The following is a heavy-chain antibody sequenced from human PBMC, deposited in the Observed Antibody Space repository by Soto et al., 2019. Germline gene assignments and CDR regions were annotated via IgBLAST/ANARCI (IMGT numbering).Heavy chain of an antibody. CDR1: GFTFSSYA. CDR3: AKVGYSSGCPDY. J-gene: IGHJ4*02. D-gene: IGHD6-19*01. CDR2: ISGSGGST. V-gene: IGHV3-23*01. Sequence: EVQLLESGGGLVHPGGSRRLSCAASGFTFSSYAMSWVRQAPGKGLEWVSAISGSGGSTYYADSVKGRFTISRDNSKNTLYLQMNSLRAEDTAVYYCAKVGYSSGCPDYWGQGTLVTVSS.